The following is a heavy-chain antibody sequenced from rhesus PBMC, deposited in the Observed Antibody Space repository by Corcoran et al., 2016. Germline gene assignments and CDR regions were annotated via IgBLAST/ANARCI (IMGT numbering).Heavy chain of an antibody. CDR1: GGSLSIRY. J-gene: IGHJ4*01. D-gene: IGHD5-12*01. CDR2: IYGSCSST. V-gene: IGHV4-169*01. Sequence: QVQLQESGPGLVKPSETLSVTCAVSGGSLSIRYWRWIRPPPGQGLEWIVYIYGSCSSTKYNPSLKSRVTLSVDTSKNQFSLKLSSVTAADTAGYYCARGGYSYRTGFDYWGQGVLVTGSS. CDR3: ARGGYSYRTGFDY.